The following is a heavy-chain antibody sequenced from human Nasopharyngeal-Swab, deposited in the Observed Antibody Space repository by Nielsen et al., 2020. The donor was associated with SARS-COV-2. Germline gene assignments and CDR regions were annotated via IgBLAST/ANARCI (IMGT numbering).Heavy chain of an antibody. J-gene: IGHJ6*03. D-gene: IGHD6-13*01. CDR3: AREGGYSSSWYHYYYYYMDV. Sequence: ASVKVSCKASRYTFTGHYMHWVRQAPAQGLEGMGWISAYNGNTNYAQKLQGRVTMTTDTSTSTAYMELRSLISDDKAVYYWAREGGYSSSWYHYYYYYMDVWGKGTTVTVSS. CDR1: RYTFTGHY. CDR2: ISAYNGNT. V-gene: IGHV1-18*04.